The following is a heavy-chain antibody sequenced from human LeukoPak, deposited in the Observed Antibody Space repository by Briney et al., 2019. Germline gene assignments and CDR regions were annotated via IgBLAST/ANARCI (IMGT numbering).Heavy chain of an antibody. V-gene: IGHV4-34*01. J-gene: IGHJ5*02. CDR3: ARGPGYCSGGSCYSGWFDP. D-gene: IGHD2-15*01. Sequence: SETLSLTCAVYGGSFSGYYWSWIRQPPGKGLEWIGEINHSGSTNYNPSLKSRVTLSVDTSKNQFSLKLSSVTAADTAVYYCARGPGYCSGGSCYSGWFDPWGQGTLVTVSS. CDR1: GGSFSGYY. CDR2: INHSGST.